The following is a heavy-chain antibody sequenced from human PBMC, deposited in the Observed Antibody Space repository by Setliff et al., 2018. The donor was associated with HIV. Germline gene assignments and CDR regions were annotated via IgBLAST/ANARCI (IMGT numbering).Heavy chain of an antibody. J-gene: IGHJ4*02. D-gene: IGHD1-26*01. CDR3: TKREAGAKPFDY. V-gene: IGHV3-23*03. CDR1: GFTFSTYD. CDR2: INGGGNCI. Sequence: GGSLRLSCAASGFTFSTYDMTWVRRAPGKGLEWVSLINGGGNCIQYADSVKGRFIISRDNSKNMLYLQMNSLTAEDTALYYCTKREAGAKPFDYWGRGTLVTVSS.